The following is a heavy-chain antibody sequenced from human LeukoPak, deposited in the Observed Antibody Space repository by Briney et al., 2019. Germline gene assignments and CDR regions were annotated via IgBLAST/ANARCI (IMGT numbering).Heavy chain of an antibody. CDR3: ARRCPYYDILTGFGYYYYYGMDV. CDR1: GGSISSSSCY. CDR2: IYYSGST. V-gene: IGHV4-39*01. D-gene: IGHD3-9*01. Sequence: SETLSLTCTVSGGSISSSSCYWGWIRQPPGKGLEWIGSIYYSGSTYYNPSLKSRVTISVDTSKNQFSLKLSSVTAADTAVYYCARRCPYYDILTGFGYYYYYGMDVWGQGTTVTVSS. J-gene: IGHJ6*02.